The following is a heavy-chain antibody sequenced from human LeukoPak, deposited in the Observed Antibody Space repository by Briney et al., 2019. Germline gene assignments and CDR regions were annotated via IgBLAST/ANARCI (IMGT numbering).Heavy chain of an antibody. CDR1: GFTLSSYW. Sequence: GGSLRLSCAASGFTLSSYWMSWVRQAPGKGLEWVANIKEDGGEKYYVDSVKGRFTISRDNAKNSLYLQMNNLRAEDTAVYYCARADRFGESTHYFDDWGQGTLVTVSS. J-gene: IGHJ4*02. CDR2: IKEDGGEK. V-gene: IGHV3-7*01. CDR3: ARADRFGESTHYFDD. D-gene: IGHD3-10*01.